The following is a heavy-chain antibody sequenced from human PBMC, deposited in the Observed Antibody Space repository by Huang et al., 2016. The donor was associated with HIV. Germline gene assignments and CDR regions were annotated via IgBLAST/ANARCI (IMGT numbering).Heavy chain of an antibody. Sequence: VQLVQSGAEVKKPGESLKISCKGSGYSFSSYWIAWVRQMPGKGLEWMGIIFPDDSDPTYSPSFEGQVTISADKSIGTAYLQGSSLKASDTAMYYCARRFSSSSGYFDYWGQGSLVTVSS. J-gene: IGHJ4*02. CDR2: IFPDDSDP. CDR1: GYSFSSYW. V-gene: IGHV5-51*01. D-gene: IGHD6-6*01. CDR3: ARRFSSSSGYFDY.